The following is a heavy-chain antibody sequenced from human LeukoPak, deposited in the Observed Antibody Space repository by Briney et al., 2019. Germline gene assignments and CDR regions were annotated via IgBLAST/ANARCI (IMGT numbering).Heavy chain of an antibody. Sequence: SETLSLTCTVSGGSISSSSYYWGWIRQPPGKGLEWIGTIYYSGSTYYNPSLKSRLTISVDTSKNQFSLKLSSVTAADTAVYYCATTPTNYGSGRAYSDYWGQGTLVTVSS. CDR1: GGSISSSSYY. D-gene: IGHD3-10*01. V-gene: IGHV4-39*01. CDR3: ATTPTNYGSGRAYSDY. CDR2: IYYSGST. J-gene: IGHJ4*02.